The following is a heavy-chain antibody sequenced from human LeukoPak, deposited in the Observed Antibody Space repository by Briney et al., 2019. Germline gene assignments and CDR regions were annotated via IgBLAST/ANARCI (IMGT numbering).Heavy chain of an antibody. Sequence: SVKVSCKASGGTFNSYAINWVRQAPGQGLEWMGRILPILGIANYAQKFQGRVTITADKFTSTAYMELSSLRSEDTAVYYCARGLGQQLTHIDYWGQGTLVTVSS. CDR3: ARGLGQQLTHIDY. V-gene: IGHV1-69*04. CDR2: ILPILGIA. CDR1: GGTFNSYA. D-gene: IGHD6-13*01. J-gene: IGHJ4*02.